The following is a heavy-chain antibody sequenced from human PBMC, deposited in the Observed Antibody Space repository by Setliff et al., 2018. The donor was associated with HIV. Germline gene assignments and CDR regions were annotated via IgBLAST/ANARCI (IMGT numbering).Heavy chain of an antibody. CDR2: IIPLYGTS. J-gene: IGHJ4*02. CDR1: GDTFSNSA. CDR3: ASASGYCRSGVCYIGVHKTPDKYYCDS. D-gene: IGHD2-8*01. Sequence: GASVKVSCKASGDTFSNSAIYWVRQAPGQGLEWMGGIIPLYGTSKYAQKFQGRVAITTDELMTTAYMELTSLRSEDTAVCFCASASGYCRSGVCYIGVHKTPDKYYCDSWGQGTLVTVSS. V-gene: IGHV1-69*05.